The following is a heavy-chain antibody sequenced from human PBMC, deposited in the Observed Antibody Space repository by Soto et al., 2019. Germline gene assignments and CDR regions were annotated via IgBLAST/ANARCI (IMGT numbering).Heavy chain of an antibody. Sequence: EVQVVESGGGLVQPGGSLRLSCAASGFTFSSYSMNWVRQAPGKGLEWVSFISSSGVTIYYADSVKGRFTISRDNAKNSVYLQMKSLRVEDTAVYYCASSFSRGVAVVSYWGQGTLVTVSS. J-gene: IGHJ4*02. CDR1: GFTFSSYS. CDR2: ISSSGVTI. D-gene: IGHD3-10*01. CDR3: ASSFSRGVAVVSY. V-gene: IGHV3-48*01.